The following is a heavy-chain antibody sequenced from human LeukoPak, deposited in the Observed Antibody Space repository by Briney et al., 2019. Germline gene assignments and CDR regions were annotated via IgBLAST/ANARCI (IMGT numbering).Heavy chain of an antibody. CDR1: GYPFTGYY. J-gene: IGHJ6*03. Sequence: ASVKASCKASGYPFTGYYMHWVRQAPGQGLEWMGWINPNSGGTNYAQKFQGRVTMTRDTSISTAYMELSRLRSDDTAVYYCATAGVGANYYYYYMDVWGKGTTVTVSS. CDR3: ATAGVGANYYYYYMDV. CDR2: INPNSGGT. D-gene: IGHD1-26*01. V-gene: IGHV1-2*02.